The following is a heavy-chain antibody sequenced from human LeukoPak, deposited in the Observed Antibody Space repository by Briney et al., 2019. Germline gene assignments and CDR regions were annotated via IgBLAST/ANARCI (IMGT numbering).Heavy chain of an antibody. CDR2: IYSGGST. V-gene: IGHV3-66*01. J-gene: IGHJ4*02. Sequence: GGSLRLSCAASGFTFSSSAMHWVRQAPGKGLEWVSVIYSGGSTYYADSVKGRFTISRDNSKNTLYLQMNSLRAEDTAVYYCARDGGARFYDSSGYYYFDYWGQGTLVTVSS. CDR1: GFTFSSSA. CDR3: ARDGGARFYDSSGYYYFDY. D-gene: IGHD3-22*01.